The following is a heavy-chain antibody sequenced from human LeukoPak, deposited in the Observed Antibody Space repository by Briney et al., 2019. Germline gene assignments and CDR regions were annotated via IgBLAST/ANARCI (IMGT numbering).Heavy chain of an antibody. Sequence: SETLSLTCTVSGGSICSHYWSWIREPPGKGLEWIGYIYYTGSTKYNPSLKSQVTISVDTSKNQFSLKLSSVTTGDTALYYCARQGGYGDSTHLDYWGRGTLVTVSS. D-gene: IGHD4-17*01. V-gene: IGHV4-59*11. CDR2: IYYTGST. CDR3: ARQGGYGDSTHLDY. J-gene: IGHJ4*02. CDR1: GGSICSHY.